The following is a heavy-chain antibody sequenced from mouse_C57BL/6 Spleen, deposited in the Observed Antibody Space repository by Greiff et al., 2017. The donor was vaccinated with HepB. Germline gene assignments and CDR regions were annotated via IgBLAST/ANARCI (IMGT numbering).Heavy chain of an antibody. J-gene: IGHJ4*01. Sequence: EAGGGLVQPKGSLKLSCAASGFSFNTYAMNWVRQAPGKGLEWVARIRSKSNNYATYYADSVKDRFTISRDDSESMLYLQMNNLKTEDTAMYYCVRHYYYGSRGAMDYWGQGTSVTVSS. V-gene: IGHV10-1*01. CDR1: GFSFNTYA. CDR2: IRSKSNNYAT. D-gene: IGHD1-1*01. CDR3: VRHYYYGSRGAMDY.